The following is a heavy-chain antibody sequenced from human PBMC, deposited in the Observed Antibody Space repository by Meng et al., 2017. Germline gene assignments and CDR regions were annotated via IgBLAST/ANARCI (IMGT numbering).Heavy chain of an antibody. CDR2: ISASGGTT. J-gene: IGHJ6*02. V-gene: IGHV3-23*01. Sequence: GGSLRLSCAASEFTFSSYAVSWVRQAPGKGLEWVSGISASGGTTNYADSVKGRFTVSRDNSQNTVYLQMKSLRAEDTAVYYCAKETDWTYQPYFYYYGLDVWGQGTTVTVSS. D-gene: IGHD1-7*01. CDR3: AKETDWTYQPYFYYYGLDV. CDR1: EFTFSSYA.